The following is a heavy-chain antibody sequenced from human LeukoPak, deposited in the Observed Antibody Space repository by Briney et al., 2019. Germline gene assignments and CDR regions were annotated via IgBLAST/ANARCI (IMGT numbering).Heavy chain of an antibody. CDR3: ARGGIQVSGIDEFDY. CDR1: GFTFIDYD. V-gene: IGHV3-13*01. Sequence: GGSLRLSCAASGFTFIDYDMHWVRQVIRKGLEWVSAIGIRGDTHYSGSVKGRFTISRETAESSLYLQMNSLRAEDTAVYYCARGGIQVSGIDEFDYWGQGTLVSVSS. CDR2: IGIRGDT. J-gene: IGHJ4*02. D-gene: IGHD6-19*01.